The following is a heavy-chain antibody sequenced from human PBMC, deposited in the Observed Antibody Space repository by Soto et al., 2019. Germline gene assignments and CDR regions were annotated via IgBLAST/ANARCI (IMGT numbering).Heavy chain of an antibody. Sequence: SETLSLTCTVSGGSISSGDYYWSWIRQPPGKGLEWIGYIYYSGSTYYNPSLKSRVTISVDTSKNQFSLKLSSVTAADTAVYYCARDHYDSSGGFDYWGQGTRVTVSS. J-gene: IGHJ4*02. CDR1: GGSISSGDYY. D-gene: IGHD3-22*01. CDR2: IYYSGST. V-gene: IGHV4-30-4*01. CDR3: ARDHYDSSGGFDY.